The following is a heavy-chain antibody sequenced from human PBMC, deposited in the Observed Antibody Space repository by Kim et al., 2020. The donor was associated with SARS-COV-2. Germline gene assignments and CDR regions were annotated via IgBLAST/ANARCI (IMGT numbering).Heavy chain of an antibody. CDR3: AKSSVAKDWYFDL. V-gene: IGHV3-43*01. Sequence: ADSVKGRFTISRDNSKNSLYLQMNSLRTEDTALYYCAKSSVAKDWYFDLWGRGTLVTVSS. D-gene: IGHD5-12*01. J-gene: IGHJ2*01.